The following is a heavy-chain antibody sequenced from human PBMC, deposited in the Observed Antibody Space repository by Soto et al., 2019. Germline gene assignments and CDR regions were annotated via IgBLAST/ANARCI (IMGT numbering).Heavy chain of an antibody. D-gene: IGHD5-12*01. V-gene: IGHV3-74*01. CDR1: GFTFSNSW. Sequence: EVQLVESGGGLVQPGGSLRLSCAASGFTFSNSWIHWVRQAPGKGLVWVSRINGDGSTINYADSVKGRLTISRDNAKNTLYLQLNSLRVEDTAVYYCVNGGYSGAGVYYFDFWGQGTLVTVSS. J-gene: IGHJ4*02. CDR2: INGDGSTI. CDR3: VNGGYSGAGVYYFDF.